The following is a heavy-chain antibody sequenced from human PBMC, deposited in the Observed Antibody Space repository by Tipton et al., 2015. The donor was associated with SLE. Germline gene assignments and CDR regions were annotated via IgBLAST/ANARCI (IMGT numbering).Heavy chain of an antibody. Sequence: SLRLSCAASGFTFSSYAMSWVRQAPGKGLEWVSAISGSGGSTYYADSVKGRFTISRDNSKNSLYLQMNSLRTEDTALYYCAKALSEWEPFDYWGQGTLVTVSS. D-gene: IGHD1-26*01. CDR1: GFTFSSYA. CDR2: ISGSGGST. J-gene: IGHJ4*02. CDR3: AKALSEWEPFDY. V-gene: IGHV3-23*01.